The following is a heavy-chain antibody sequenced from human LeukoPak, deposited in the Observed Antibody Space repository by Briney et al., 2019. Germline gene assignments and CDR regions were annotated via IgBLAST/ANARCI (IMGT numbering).Heavy chain of an antibody. CDR3: ARWFHSLDV. CDR2: ITSNGGST. V-gene: IGHV3-64*01. Sequence: GGSLRLSCAASGFTFSDYYMSWIRQAPGKGLEYVSGITSNGGSTYYANSVKGRFTISRDNSKNTLYLQMGSLRPDDMAVYYCARWFHSLDVWGQGTTVTVSS. CDR1: GFTFSDYY. J-gene: IGHJ6*02. D-gene: IGHD3-10*01.